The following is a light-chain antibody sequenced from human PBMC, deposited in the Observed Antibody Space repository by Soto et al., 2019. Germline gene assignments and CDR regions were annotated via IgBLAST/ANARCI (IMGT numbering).Light chain of an antibody. CDR1: SSDVGGFIF. Sequence: QSSLTQPASVSGSPGQSITISCTGTSSDVGGFIFVSWYQQHPGRAPKLMIYDVSNRPSGVSNRFSGSKSGNTASLTISGLQADDDADYYCVSYTTSSSYVFGTWTKVTVL. CDR3: VSYTTSSSYV. V-gene: IGLV2-14*01. J-gene: IGLJ1*01. CDR2: DVS.